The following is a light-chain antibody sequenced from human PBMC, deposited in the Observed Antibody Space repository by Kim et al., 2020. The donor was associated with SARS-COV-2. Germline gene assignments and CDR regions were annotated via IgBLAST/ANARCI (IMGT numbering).Light chain of an antibody. CDR3: QQRRTWPLT. Sequence: LSPGESATLSCRASHSIGNWLAWYQQKSGQAPRLLIYDASNRATGIPARFSGSWSGTDFTLTISSLEPEDFAVYYCQQRRTWPLTFGGGTKVDIK. CDR1: HSIGNW. J-gene: IGKJ4*01. V-gene: IGKV3-11*01. CDR2: DAS.